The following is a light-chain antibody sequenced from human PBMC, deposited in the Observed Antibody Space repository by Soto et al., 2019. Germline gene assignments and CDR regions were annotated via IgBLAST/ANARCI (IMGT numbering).Light chain of an antibody. CDR1: NSNIGSNP. J-gene: IGLJ2*01. CDR3: AAWDHSLNAVV. CDR2: TNT. Sequence: QSVVTQPPSASGTPGQRVTISCSGTNSNIGSNPVNWYQQLPGTAPSLLIYTNTQRPSGVPDRFSGSKSGAAASLAISGLQSEDEADYYCAAWDHSLNAVVFGGGTKLTVL. V-gene: IGLV1-44*01.